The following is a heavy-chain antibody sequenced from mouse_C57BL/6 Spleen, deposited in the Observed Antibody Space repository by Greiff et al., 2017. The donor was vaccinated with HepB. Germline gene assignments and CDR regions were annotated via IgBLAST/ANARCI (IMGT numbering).Heavy chain of an antibody. CDR3: ARGYYRNPYTMDY. CDR1: GYTFTSYW. Sequence: VQLQQPGAELVKPGASVKLSCKASGYTFTSYWMHWVKQRPGQGLEWIGIIHPNSGSTNYNEKFNSKATLTVDKSSSTAYIQLSSLTSEDSTVYYCARGYYRNPYTMDYWGQGTSVTVSS. D-gene: IGHD2-5*01. V-gene: IGHV1-64*01. CDR2: IHPNSGST. J-gene: IGHJ4*01.